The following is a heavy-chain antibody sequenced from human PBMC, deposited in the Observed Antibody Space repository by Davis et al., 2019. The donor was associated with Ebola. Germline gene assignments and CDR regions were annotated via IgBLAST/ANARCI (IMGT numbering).Heavy chain of an antibody. Sequence: KVSCKASGYSFTSYWIGWVRQMPGKGLEWMGMIYPSDSDARYSPAFQGQVTFSADKSISTAYLQWSSLEASDTATYYCARSMGPFDSWGQGTLVTVSS. CDR2: IYPSDSDA. V-gene: IGHV5-51*01. J-gene: IGHJ5*01. D-gene: IGHD2-8*01. CDR3: ARSMGPFDS. CDR1: GYSFTSYW.